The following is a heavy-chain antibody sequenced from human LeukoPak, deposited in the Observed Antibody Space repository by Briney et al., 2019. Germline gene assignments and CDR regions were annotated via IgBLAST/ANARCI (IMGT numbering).Heavy chain of an antibody. CDR1: GFTFSSYA. CDR3: AKEEAVLGSSIDY. D-gene: IGHD6-13*01. J-gene: IGHJ4*02. V-gene: IGHV3-23*01. CDR2: ISGSGGST. Sequence: TGGSLRLSCAASGFTFSSYAMSWVRQAPGKGLEWVSAISGSGGSTYYADSVKGRFTISRDNPKNTLYLQMNSLRAEDTAVYYCAKEEAVLGSSIDYWGQGTLVTVSS.